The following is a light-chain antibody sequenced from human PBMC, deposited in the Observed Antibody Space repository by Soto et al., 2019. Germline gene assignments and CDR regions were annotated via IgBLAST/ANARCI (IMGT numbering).Light chain of an antibody. V-gene: IGLV3-21*02. J-gene: IGLJ2*01. CDR2: DDR. CDR3: QVCGSDIERVV. CDR1: NIGRKS. Sequence: SYELTQSPSVSVAPGQTARVTCGGNNIGRKSVHWYQQKAGQAPVLVVYDDRDRPSGIPERFSGSNSGNTAILIITRGEAGDEADFYCQVCGSDIERVVIGGGTKVTVL.